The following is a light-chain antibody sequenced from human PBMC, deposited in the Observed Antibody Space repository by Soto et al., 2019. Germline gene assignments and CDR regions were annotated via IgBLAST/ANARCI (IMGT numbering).Light chain of an antibody. V-gene: IGKV3-20*01. CDR2: GAS. CDR3: QQYDSSPTWT. Sequence: EILLTQSPATLSLSPGDISTLSCRSSQSVSNNLAWYHQKPGQAPRLLIYGASSRATGIPDRFSGSGSGTDFTLTISRLEPEDFAVYYCQQYDSSPTWTFGQGTKVDI. CDR1: QSVSNN. J-gene: IGKJ1*01.